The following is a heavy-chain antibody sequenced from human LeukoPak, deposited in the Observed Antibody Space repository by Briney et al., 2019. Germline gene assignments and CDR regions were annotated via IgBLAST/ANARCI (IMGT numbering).Heavy chain of an antibody. D-gene: IGHD3-10*01. V-gene: IGHV5-51*01. CDR3: ATRYGSGTYYPFDY. CDR1: GYNFINYW. J-gene: IGHJ4*02. CDR2: IYPRDPET. Sequence: GESLKISCKGSGYNFINYWIGWVRQVPGKGLEWMGIIYPRDPETRYRPSFQGQVTILVDKSINAAYLQWSSLKASDTAIYYCATRYGSGTYYPFDYWGQGTLVTVSS.